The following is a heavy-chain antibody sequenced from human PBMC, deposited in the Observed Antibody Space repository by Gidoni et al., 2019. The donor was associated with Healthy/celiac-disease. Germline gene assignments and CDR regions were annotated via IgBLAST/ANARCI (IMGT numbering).Heavy chain of an antibody. V-gene: IGHV4-34*01. J-gene: IGHJ6*02. CDR3: ARAIVVVPAAPGGMDV. Sequence: QVQLQQWGAGLLKPSETLSLPCAVYGGSFSGYYWSWIRQPPGKGLEWIGEINHSGSTNYNPSLKSRVTISVDTSKNQFSLKLSSVTAADTAVYYCARAIVVVPAAPGGMDVWGQGTTVTVSS. CDR2: INHSGST. CDR1: GGSFSGYY. D-gene: IGHD2-2*01.